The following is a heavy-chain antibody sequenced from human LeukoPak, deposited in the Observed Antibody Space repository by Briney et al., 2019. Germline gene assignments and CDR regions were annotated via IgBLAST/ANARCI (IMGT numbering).Heavy chain of an antibody. D-gene: IGHD3-10*01. CDR2: ISSSRTYT. CDR3: ARGYGSGIFHFDS. CDR1: GFSFSDHY. V-gene: IGHV3-11*06. J-gene: IGHJ4*02. Sequence: GGSLRLSCAASGFSFSDHYMSWIRQAPGKGLQWVSYISSSRTYTNYVDSVKGRFTISRDNAENSVYLQMNSLRAEDTAVYYCARGYGSGIFHFDSWGQGILVTVSS.